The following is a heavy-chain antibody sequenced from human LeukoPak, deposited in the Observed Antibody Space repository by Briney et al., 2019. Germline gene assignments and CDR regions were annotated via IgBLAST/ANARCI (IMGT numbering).Heavy chain of an antibody. CDR3: AKRGVVIRVILVGFHKEASYFDS. J-gene: IGHJ4*02. CDR1: GITLSNYG. CDR2: ISGSGGGT. Sequence: GGSLRLSCEVSGITLSNYGMSWVRQAPGKGLERVAGISGSGGGTNYVDSVKGRFTISRDNSKNTLYLQMNSLRVEDTAVYFCAKRGVVIRVILVGFHKEASYFDSWGQGALVTVSS. V-gene: IGHV3-23*01. D-gene: IGHD3-22*01.